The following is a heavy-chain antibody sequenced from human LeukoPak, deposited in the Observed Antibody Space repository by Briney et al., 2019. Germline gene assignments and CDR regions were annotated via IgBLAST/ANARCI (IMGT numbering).Heavy chain of an antibody. D-gene: IGHD2-15*01. CDR3: ARETLRDSVVAATPAY. J-gene: IGHJ4*02. V-gene: IGHV3-23*01. CDR2: ISGSGGST. CDR1: GFTFSSYA. Sequence: PGGSLRLSCAASGFTFSSYAMSWVRQAPGKGLEWVSAISGSGGSTYYADSVKGRFTISRDNSKNTLYLQMNSLRAEDTAVYYCARETLRDSVVAATPAYWGQGTLVTVSS.